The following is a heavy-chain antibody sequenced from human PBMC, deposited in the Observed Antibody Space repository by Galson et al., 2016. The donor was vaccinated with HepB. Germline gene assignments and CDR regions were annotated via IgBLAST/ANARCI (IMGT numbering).Heavy chain of an antibody. D-gene: IGHD2-15*01. V-gene: IGHV4-34*01. CDR3: AGVVVAATSWFDP. J-gene: IGHJ5*02. Sequence: SETLSLTCGVHGVPFNAYYWSWIRQPPGKGLEWIGEVNHSGYTRYNPSLKSRVTISVDTSKNQFSLNLTSMTAADTAVYYCAGVVVAATSWFDPWGQGTLVTVSS. CDR2: VNHSGYT. CDR1: GVPFNAYY.